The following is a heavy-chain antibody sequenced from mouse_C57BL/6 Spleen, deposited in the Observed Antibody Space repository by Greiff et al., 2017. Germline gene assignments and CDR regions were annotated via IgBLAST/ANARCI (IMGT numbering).Heavy chain of an antibody. Sequence: VQLVESGPGLVQPSQSLSITCTVSGFSLTSYGVHWVRQSPGKGLEWLGVIWRGGSTDYNAAFMSRPSITKDNSKSQVFFKMNSLQADDTAIYYCAKSGYDGYFDVWGTGTTVTVSS. CDR2: IWRGGST. CDR3: AKSGYDGYFDV. J-gene: IGHJ1*03. CDR1: GFSLTSYG. V-gene: IGHV2-5*01. D-gene: IGHD2-2*01.